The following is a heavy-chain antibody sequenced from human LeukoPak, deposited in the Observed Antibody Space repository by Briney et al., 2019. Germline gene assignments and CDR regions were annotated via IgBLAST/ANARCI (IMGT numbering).Heavy chain of an antibody. CDR1: AGSFSRYY. D-gene: IGHD2-2*01. CDR3: ARRVVPAANTFDY. CDR2: IYYSGST. J-gene: IGHJ4*02. Sequence: PSETLSLTCAFSAGSFSRYYWGWIRQPPGKGLEWIGSIYYSGSTYYNPSLKSRVTISVDTSKNQFSLKLSSVTAADTAVYYCARRVVPAANTFDYWGQGTLVTVSS. V-gene: IGHV4-39*01.